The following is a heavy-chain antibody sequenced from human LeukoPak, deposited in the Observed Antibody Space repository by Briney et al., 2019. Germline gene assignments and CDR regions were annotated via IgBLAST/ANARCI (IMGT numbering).Heavy chain of an antibody. Sequence: PGRSLRLSCAASGFTFSSYALHWVRQAPGKGVEWVALISYDGSNKYFADSVRGRFTISRDNSKHTLYLQMNSLRAEDTAVYYSARDIGVGSSGYYGYFDYWGQGTLVTVSS. CDR1: GFTFSSYA. CDR3: ARDIGVGSSGYYGYFDY. D-gene: IGHD3-22*01. V-gene: IGHV3-30-3*01. CDR2: ISYDGSNK. J-gene: IGHJ4*02.